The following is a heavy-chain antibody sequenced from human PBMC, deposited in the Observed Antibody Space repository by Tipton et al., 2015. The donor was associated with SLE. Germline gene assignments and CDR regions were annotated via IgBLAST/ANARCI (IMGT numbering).Heavy chain of an antibody. V-gene: IGHV4-34*10. CDR3: ARANLQGSLVDYYFDL. J-gene: IGHJ2*01. CDR2: IDDSGTT. D-gene: IGHD4-11*01. CDR1: GGSFSGHY. Sequence: TLSLTCAVYGGSFSGHYLTWIRQPPGKGLGWIGAIDDSGTTNYSPSLRSRVTMSVDRSRNQISLRLSSVTAADTAVYFCARANLQGSLVDYYFDLWGRGTLVTVSS.